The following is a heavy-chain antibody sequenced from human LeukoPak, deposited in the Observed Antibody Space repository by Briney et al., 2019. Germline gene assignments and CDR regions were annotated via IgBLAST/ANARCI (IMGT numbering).Heavy chain of an antibody. CDR2: IYYSGST. Sequence: SETLSLTCTVSGGSISSSSYYWGWIRQPPGKGLEWIGSIYYSGSTYYNPSLKSRVTISVDTSKNQFSLKLSSVTAADTAVYYCATASASPRYFDYWGQGTLVTVSS. CDR3: ATASASPRYFDY. J-gene: IGHJ4*02. CDR1: GGSISSSSYY. V-gene: IGHV4-39*07.